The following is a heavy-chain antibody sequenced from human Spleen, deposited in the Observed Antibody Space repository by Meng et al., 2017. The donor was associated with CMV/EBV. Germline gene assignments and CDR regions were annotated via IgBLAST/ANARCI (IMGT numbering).Heavy chain of an antibody. CDR2: IYSDGTT. D-gene: IGHD1-14*01. CDR3: ARAPFGTRWWFDP. J-gene: IGHJ5*02. V-gene: IGHV3-66*02. Sequence: CAASGFTGSINYMTWVRQAPGKGLEWVSLIYSDGTTYYADSVKGRFTISRDNSNNMLYLQMNSLRAEDTAMYRCARAPFGTRWWFDPWGQGTLVTVSS. CDR1: GFTGSINY.